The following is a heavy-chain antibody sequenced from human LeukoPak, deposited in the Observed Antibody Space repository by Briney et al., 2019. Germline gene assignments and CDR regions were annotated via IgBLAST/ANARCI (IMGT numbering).Heavy chain of an antibody. CDR1: GFIFSSCA. J-gene: IGHJ4*02. Sequence: GGSLRLSCAASGFIFSSCAMSWVRQAPGRGLEWVSAISGSGASTYYTDSVKGRFTISRDNSKNTLYLQMNSLRAEDTAVYYCAKALLHYCSGGSCYVPFDYWGQGTLVTVSS. CDR2: ISGSGAST. D-gene: IGHD2-15*01. CDR3: AKALLHYCSGGSCYVPFDY. V-gene: IGHV3-23*01.